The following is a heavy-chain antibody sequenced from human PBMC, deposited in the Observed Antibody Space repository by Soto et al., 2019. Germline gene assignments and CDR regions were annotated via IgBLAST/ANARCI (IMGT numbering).Heavy chain of an antibody. CDR2: IYHSGST. CDR3: ARRWGEGRVGY. Sequence: QVQLQESGPGLVKPSGTLSLTCAVSGASISTSNWWSWVRQPPGKGLEWIGEIYHSGSTNYNPSLRTRVTISVDKARSPFSLKLSSVTAADTAVYYCARRWGEGRVGYWGQGTLVTVSS. D-gene: IGHD3-10*01. CDR1: GASISTSNW. V-gene: IGHV4-4*02. J-gene: IGHJ4*02.